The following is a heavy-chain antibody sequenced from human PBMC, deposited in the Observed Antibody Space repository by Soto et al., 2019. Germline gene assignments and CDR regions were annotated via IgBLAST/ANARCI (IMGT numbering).Heavy chain of an antibody. V-gene: IGHV4-59*08. CDR1: GGSVSSYY. D-gene: IGHD6-13*01. CDR2: IYYSGST. Sequence: PSETLSLTCTVPGGSVSSYYWSWIRQPPGKGLEWIGYIYYSGSTNYNPSLKSRVTISVDTSKNQFSLKLSSVTAADTAVYYCARARDSSSWCPDAFDIWGQGTMVTVSS. CDR3: ARARDSSSWCPDAFDI. J-gene: IGHJ3*02.